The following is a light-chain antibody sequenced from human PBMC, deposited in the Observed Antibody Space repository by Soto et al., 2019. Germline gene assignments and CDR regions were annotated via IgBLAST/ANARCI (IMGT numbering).Light chain of an antibody. Sequence: DIQMTQSPSSLSASVGDRVTITCQASQDISNYLNWYQQKPGKAPKLLIYDASNLETGVPSRFSGSGSGTDFTFNISSLQPEDIAAYCCQQYDNLPPWTFGQGTKVEIK. J-gene: IGKJ1*01. CDR3: QQYDNLPPWT. CDR2: DAS. CDR1: QDISNY. V-gene: IGKV1-33*01.